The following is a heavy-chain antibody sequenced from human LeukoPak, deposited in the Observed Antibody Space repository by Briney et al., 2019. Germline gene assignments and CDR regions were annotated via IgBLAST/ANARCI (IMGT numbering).Heavy chain of an antibody. J-gene: IGHJ6*03. CDR2: IIPTFGTP. CDR1: GGTFRTYS. V-gene: IGHV1-69*05. Sequence: VASVKVSCKASGGTFRTYSVTWVRQAPGQGLEWMGGIIPTFGTPNYAQKFQGRVKVTTDDATGTAYMELSSLMSEDTAIYYCARVDRYHFYLDVWGKGTPVTVSS. CDR3: ARVDRYHFYLDV.